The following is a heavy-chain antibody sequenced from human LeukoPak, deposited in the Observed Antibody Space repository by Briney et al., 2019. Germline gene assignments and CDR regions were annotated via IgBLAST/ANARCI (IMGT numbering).Heavy chain of an antibody. Sequence: GGSLRLSCAASGFTFSSYSMNWVRQAPGKGLEWVSGISGRGDTTYYADSVKGRFTISRDNSKNTLYLQMNSLRADDTAVYYCATPRDTNTWYTFDCWGQGTLVTVSS. D-gene: IGHD6-13*01. J-gene: IGHJ4*02. CDR2: ISGRGDTT. CDR1: GFTFSSYS. V-gene: IGHV3-23*01. CDR3: ATPRDTNTWYTFDC.